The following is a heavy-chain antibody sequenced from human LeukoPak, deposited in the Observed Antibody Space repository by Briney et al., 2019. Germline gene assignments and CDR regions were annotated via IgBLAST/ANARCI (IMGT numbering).Heavy chain of an antibody. Sequence: ASVKVSCKASGYTITGYYLHWVRQAPGQGLEWMGWISAYNGNTNYAQKLQGRVTMTTDTSTSTAYMELRSLRSDDTAVYYCARDVRIVGAPDYWGQGTLVTVSS. CDR3: ARDVRIVGAPDY. D-gene: IGHD1-26*01. J-gene: IGHJ4*02. V-gene: IGHV1-18*04. CDR2: ISAYNGNT. CDR1: GYTITGYY.